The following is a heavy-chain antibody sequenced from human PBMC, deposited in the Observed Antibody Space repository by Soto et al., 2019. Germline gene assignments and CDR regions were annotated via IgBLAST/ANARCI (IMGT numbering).Heavy chain of an antibody. CDR1: GNSFTSYW. J-gene: IGHJ3*02. CDR2: IYPGDSYT. CDR3: AQSPRLTEAFDI. V-gene: IGHV5-51*01. Sequence: GESLTTCCKCSGNSFTSYWIVWVLQMPGKGLEWMGIIYPGDSYTRYSPSFQGHVTISADKSFTTAYLQWSSLKASDAAMYYCAQSPRLTEAFDIWGQGTLVTVSS.